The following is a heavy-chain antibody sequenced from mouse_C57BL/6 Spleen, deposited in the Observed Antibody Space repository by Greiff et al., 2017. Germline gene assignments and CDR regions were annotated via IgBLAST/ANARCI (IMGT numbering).Heavy chain of an antibody. Sequence: QVQLKESGPELVKPGASVKISCKASGYSFTSYYIHWVKQRPGQGLEWIGWIYPGSGNTKYNEKFKGKATLTADTSSSTAYMQLSSLTSEDSAVYYCAEGYMDYWGQGTSVTVSS. V-gene: IGHV1-66*01. D-gene: IGHD2-2*01. CDR3: AEGYMDY. CDR2: IYPGSGNT. CDR1: GYSFTSYY. J-gene: IGHJ4*01.